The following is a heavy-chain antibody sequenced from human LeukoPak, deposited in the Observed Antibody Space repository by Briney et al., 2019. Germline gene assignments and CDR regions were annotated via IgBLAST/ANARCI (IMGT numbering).Heavy chain of an antibody. CDR3: ASQEISSTSSLFDY. Sequence: PSETLSLTCAVYGGSFSGYYWSWIRQPPGKGLEWIGEINHSGSTNYNPSLKSRVTISVDTSKNQFSLKLSSVTAADTAVYYCASQEISSTSSLFDYWGQGTLVTVSS. J-gene: IGHJ4*02. CDR2: INHSGST. V-gene: IGHV4-34*01. D-gene: IGHD2-2*01. CDR1: GGSFSGYY.